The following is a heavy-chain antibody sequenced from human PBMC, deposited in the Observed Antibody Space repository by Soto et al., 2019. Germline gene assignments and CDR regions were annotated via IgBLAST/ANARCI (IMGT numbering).Heavy chain of an antibody. CDR3: ARVRSIAARYYFDY. V-gene: IGHV4-31*03. CDR1: GGSISSGGYY. Sequence: SETLSLTCTVSGGSISSGGYYWSWIRQHPGKGLEWIGYIYYSGSTYYNPSLKSRVTISVDTSKNQFSLKLSSVTAADTAVYYCARVRSIAARYYFDYWGQGTLVTAPQ. J-gene: IGHJ4*02. CDR2: IYYSGST. D-gene: IGHD6-6*01.